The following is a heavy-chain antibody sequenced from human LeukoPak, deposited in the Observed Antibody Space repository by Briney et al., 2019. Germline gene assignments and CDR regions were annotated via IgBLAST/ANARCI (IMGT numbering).Heavy chain of an antibody. CDR3: ARRGVTMVRGVTANWFDP. V-gene: IGHV4-59*01. J-gene: IGHJ5*02. CDR2: IYYSGST. D-gene: IGHD3-10*01. CDR1: GGSISIYY. Sequence: PSETLSLTCTVSGGSISIYYWSWIRQPPGKGLEWIGYIYYSGSTNYNPSLKSRVTISVDTSKNQFSLKPSSVTAADTAVYYCARRGVTMVRGVTANWFDPWGQGTLVTVSS.